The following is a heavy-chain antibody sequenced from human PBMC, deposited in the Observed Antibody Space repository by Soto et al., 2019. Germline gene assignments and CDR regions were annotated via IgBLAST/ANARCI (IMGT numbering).Heavy chain of an antibody. Sequence: QLVQSGDEVKKPGASVKVSCRAAGYIFNSVGISWLRQVPGQGREWMGWVSTYSEHTKSVQKFQDRVTLTADTSTSTVDMELRSLRSADTAVYYCARDLNGNNVLGFDSWGEGTLVTVSS. D-gene: IGHD2-8*01. J-gene: IGHJ4*02. CDR2: VSTYSEHT. CDR3: ARDLNGNNVLGFDS. CDR1: GYIFNSVG. V-gene: IGHV1-18*04.